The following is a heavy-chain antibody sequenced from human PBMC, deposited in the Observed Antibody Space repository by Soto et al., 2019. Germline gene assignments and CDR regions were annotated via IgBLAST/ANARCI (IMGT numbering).Heavy chain of an antibody. CDR1: GFSLSNARMG. V-gene: IGHV2-26*01. CDR2: IFANDEK. J-gene: IGHJ4*02. D-gene: IGHD3-10*01. CDR3: ARIVNTLLWFGSYRYDFDY. Sequence: QVTLKESGPVLVKPTETLTLTCTVSGFSLSNARMGVSWIRQPPGKALEWLAHIFANDEKSYSTSLKSRLTISKDTSKSQVVLTMTNMDPVDTATYYCARIVNTLLWFGSYRYDFDYWGQGTLVTVSS.